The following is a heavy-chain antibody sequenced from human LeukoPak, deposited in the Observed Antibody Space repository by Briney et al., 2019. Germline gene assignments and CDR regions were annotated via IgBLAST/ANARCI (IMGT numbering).Heavy chain of an antibody. CDR3: ARLGYHFDY. CDR1: GGSISSYY. Sequence: SETLSLTCTVSGGSISSYYWSWIRQPPGKGLEWIGYIYYSGSTNYNPSLKSRVTISVDTSKNQFSLKLSSVTAADTAVYYCARLGYHFDYWGQGTLVTVTS. V-gene: IGHV4-59*08. J-gene: IGHJ4*02. D-gene: IGHD2-15*01. CDR2: IYYSGST.